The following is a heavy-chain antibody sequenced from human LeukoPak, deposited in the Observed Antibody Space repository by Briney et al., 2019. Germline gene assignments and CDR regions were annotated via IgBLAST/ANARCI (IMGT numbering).Heavy chain of an antibody. CDR3: ARGDAEVPAAPLEGYYYYMDV. CDR1: GGTFSSYA. CDR2: IIPIFGTA. J-gene: IGHJ6*03. Sequence: GASVKVSCKASGGTFSSYAISWVRQAPGQGLEWMGGIIPIFGTANYAQKFQGRVTITTDESTSTAYMELSSLRSEDTAVYHCARGDAEVPAAPLEGYYYYMDVWGKGTTVTVSS. D-gene: IGHD2-2*01. V-gene: IGHV1-69*05.